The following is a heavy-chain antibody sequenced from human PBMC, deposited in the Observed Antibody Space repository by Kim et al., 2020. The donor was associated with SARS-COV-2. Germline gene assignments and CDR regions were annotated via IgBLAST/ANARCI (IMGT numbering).Heavy chain of an antibody. CDR3: ASNIVVVVAATGGYFDY. Sequence: SVKVSCKASGGTFSSYAISWVRQAPGQGLEWMERIIPILGIANYAQKFQGRVTITADKSTSTAYMELSSLRSEDTAVYYCASNIVVVVAATGGYFDYWGQGTLVTVSS. D-gene: IGHD2-15*01. CDR1: GGTFSSYA. CDR2: IIPILGIA. J-gene: IGHJ4*02. V-gene: IGHV1-69*04.